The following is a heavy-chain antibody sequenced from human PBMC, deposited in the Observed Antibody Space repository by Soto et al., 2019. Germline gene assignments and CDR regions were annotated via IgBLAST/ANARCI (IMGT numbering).Heavy chain of an antibody. CDR3: ARQASAVMSSDY. CDR1: GYIFTGYS. Sequence: ASVKVSCKASGYIFTGYSMHWLRQAPGQGLEWMVWINPNSGDTSYAQKFQGRVTMTSVTSISTAYMEQTRLRSDDTAIYYCARQASAVMSSDYWGQRTVVTGSS. J-gene: IGHJ4*02. CDR2: INPNSGDT. D-gene: IGHD6-19*01. V-gene: IGHV1-2*02.